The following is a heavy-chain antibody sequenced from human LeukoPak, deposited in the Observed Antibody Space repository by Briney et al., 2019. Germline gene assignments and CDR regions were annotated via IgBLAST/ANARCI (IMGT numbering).Heavy chain of an antibody. CDR3: TTPKSYYYYYMDV. Sequence: GGSLRLSCAASGFTFSNAWMSWVRQAPGKGLEWVGRIKSKTDGGTTDYAAPVKGRFTISRDDSKNTLYLQMNSLKTEDTAVYYCTTPKSYYYYYMDVWGKGTTVTVPS. J-gene: IGHJ6*03. V-gene: IGHV3-15*01. CDR1: GFTFSNAW. CDR2: IKSKTDGGTT.